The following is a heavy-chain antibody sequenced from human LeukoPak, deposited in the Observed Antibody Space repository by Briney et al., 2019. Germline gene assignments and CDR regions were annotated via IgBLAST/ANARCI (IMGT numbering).Heavy chain of an antibody. CDR3: SGSSSWYPSYFDY. J-gene: IGHJ4*02. CDR2: IWYDGSNK. D-gene: IGHD6-13*01. Sequence: GRSLRLSCAASGFTFSSYGMHWVRQAPGKGLEWVAVIWYDGSNKYYADSVKGRFTISRDNSKNTLYLQMNSLRAEDTAVYYCSGSSSWYPSYFDYWGQGTLVRASS. CDR1: GFTFSSYG. V-gene: IGHV3-33*01.